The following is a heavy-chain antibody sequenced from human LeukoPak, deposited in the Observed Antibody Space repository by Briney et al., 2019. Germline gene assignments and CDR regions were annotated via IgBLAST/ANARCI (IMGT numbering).Heavy chain of an antibody. CDR2: IYYSGST. V-gene: IGHV4-59*08. CDR3: ARQGFSVGSNYYFAFDI. J-gene: IGHJ3*02. Sequence: SETLSLTCTVSGGSISNFYWSWIRQPPEKGPEWIGYIYYSGSTNYNPSLKSRVTMSVDTSKNQFSLKLNSVTAADTAVYYCARQGFSVGSNYYFAFDIWGQGTMVTVSS. CDR1: GGSISNFY. D-gene: IGHD2-21*01.